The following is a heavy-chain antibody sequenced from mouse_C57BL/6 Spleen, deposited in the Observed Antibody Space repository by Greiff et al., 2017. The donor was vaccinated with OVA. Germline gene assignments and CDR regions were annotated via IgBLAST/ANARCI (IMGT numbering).Heavy chain of an antibody. CDR1: GYTFTSYW. J-gene: IGHJ3*01. Sequence: QVQLKQPGAELVKPGASVKLSCKASGYTFTSYWMQWVKQRPGQGLEWIGEIDPSDSYTNYNQKFKGKATLTVDTSSSTAYMQLSSLTSEDSAVYYCARSRDYYGSSPHWGQGTLVTVSA. D-gene: IGHD1-1*01. CDR2: IDPSDSYT. V-gene: IGHV1-50*01. CDR3: ARSRDYYGSSPH.